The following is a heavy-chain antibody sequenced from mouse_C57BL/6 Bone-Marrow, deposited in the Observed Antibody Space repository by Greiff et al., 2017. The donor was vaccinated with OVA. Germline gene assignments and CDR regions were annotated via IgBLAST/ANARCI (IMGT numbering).Heavy chain of an antibody. D-gene: IGHD4-1*01. CDR2: IDPSDSYT. V-gene: IGHV1-69*01. Sequence: VQLQQPGAELVMPGASVTLSCKASGYTFTSYWMHWVKQRPGQGLEWIGEIDPSDSYTNYNQKFKGKSTLTVDKSSSTAYMQLSSLTSEDSAVYYCAREETGTAWFAYWGQGTLVTVSA. J-gene: IGHJ3*01. CDR1: GYTFTSYW. CDR3: AREETGTAWFAY.